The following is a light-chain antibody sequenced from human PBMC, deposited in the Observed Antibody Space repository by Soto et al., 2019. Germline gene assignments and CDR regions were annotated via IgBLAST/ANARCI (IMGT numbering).Light chain of an antibody. J-gene: IGKJ1*01. CDR1: QSVSSN. Sequence: EIVMTQSPATLSVSPGERATLSCRASQSVSSNLAWYQQKPGQAPRLLIYGASIRAPGIPARFSGSGSGTEFSITISSMQSEEFAVYYCQQYNNWPPWTFGQGTKVEIK. V-gene: IGKV3D-15*01. CDR2: GAS. CDR3: QQYNNWPPWT.